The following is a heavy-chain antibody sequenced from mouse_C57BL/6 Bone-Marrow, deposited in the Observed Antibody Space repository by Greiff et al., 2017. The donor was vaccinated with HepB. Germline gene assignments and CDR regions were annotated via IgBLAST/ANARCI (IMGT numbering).Heavy chain of an antibody. V-gene: IGHV1-52*01. CDR3: ARAPDYYGSSIH. CDR2: IDPSDSET. Sequence: VQLQQPGAELVRPGSSVKLSCKASGYTFTSYWMHWVKQRPIQGLEWIGNIDPSDSETHYNQKFKDKATLTVDKSSSTAYMQLSSLTSEDAAVYYCARAPDYYGSSIHWGQGTSVTVSS. D-gene: IGHD1-1*01. J-gene: IGHJ4*01. CDR1: GYTFTSYW.